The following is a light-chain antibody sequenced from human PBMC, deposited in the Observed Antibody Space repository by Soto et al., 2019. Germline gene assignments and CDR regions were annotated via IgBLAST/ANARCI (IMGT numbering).Light chain of an antibody. V-gene: IGLV2-23*02. J-gene: IGLJ1*01. Sequence: QSVLTQPASVSGSPGQSITISCTGTSSDVGSYNLVSWYQQHPGKAPKLMIYEVSKRPSGVSNRFSGSKSGNTASLTISGLQAEDEADYYCCSYAGSSTPYVFGTGTKVPS. CDR2: EVS. CDR1: SSDVGSYNL. CDR3: CSYAGSSTPYV.